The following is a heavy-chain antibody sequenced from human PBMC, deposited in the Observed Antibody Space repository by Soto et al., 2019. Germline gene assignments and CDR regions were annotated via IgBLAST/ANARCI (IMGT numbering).Heavy chain of an antibody. D-gene: IGHD2-15*01. Sequence: GGSLRLSCAASGFTFSSYWMSWVRQAPGKGLEWVANIKQDGSEKYYVDSVKGRFTISRDNAKNSLYLQMNSLRAEDTAVYYCARDVGGIVVVVAAHAFDIWGQGTMVTVSS. V-gene: IGHV3-7*01. CDR3: ARDVGGIVVVVAAHAFDI. CDR1: GFTFSSYW. CDR2: IKQDGSEK. J-gene: IGHJ3*02.